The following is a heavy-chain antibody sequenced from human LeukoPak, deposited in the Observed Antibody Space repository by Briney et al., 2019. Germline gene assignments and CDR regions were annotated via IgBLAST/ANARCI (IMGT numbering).Heavy chain of an antibody. V-gene: IGHV3-7*01. CDR1: GFTFSTYW. J-gene: IGHJ4*02. CDR3: ARGSGSYYGRYYFDY. D-gene: IGHD1-26*01. Sequence: GGSLRLSCAASGFTFSTYWMSWVRQAPGKGLEWVANIKQDGSEKYYVDSVKGRFTISRDNAKNSLYLQMNSLRAEDTAVYYCARGSGSYYGRYYFDYWGQGTLVTVSS. CDR2: IKQDGSEK.